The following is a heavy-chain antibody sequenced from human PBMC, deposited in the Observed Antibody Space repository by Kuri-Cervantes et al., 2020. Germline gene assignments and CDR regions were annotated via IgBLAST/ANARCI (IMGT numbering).Heavy chain of an antibody. CDR3: ARYCSTSSFYVGQNDAFDI. V-gene: IGHV4-34*01. D-gene: IGHD2-2*01. Sequence: SETLSLTCAVYGGSFSGYYWSWIRQPPGKGLEWIGEINHSGSTNYNPSLKSRVTISVDTSKNQFSLKLSSVTAADTAVYYCARYCSTSSFYVGQNDAFDICGQGTMVTVSS. CDR1: GGSFSGYY. CDR2: INHSGST. J-gene: IGHJ3*02.